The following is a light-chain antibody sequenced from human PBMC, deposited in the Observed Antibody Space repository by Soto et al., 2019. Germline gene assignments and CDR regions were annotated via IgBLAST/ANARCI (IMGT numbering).Light chain of an antibody. CDR2: EVN. Sequence: QSALTQPASVSGSPGQSITISCGGTSSDVGAYIYVSWYQQYPGKAPKLIIYEVNNRPSGVSGRFSGSKSDTTAYLTISGLQAEDEADYYCGSYTTSSNYVFGTGTKLTVL. J-gene: IGLJ1*01. CDR3: GSYTTSSNYV. CDR1: SSDVGAYIY. V-gene: IGLV2-14*03.